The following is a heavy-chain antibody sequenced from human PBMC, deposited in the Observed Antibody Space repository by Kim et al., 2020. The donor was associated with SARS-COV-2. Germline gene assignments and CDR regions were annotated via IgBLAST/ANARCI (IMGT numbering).Heavy chain of an antibody. J-gene: IGHJ4*02. CDR2: INYIGST. V-gene: IGHV4-61*01. CDR1: GGSVSSDSYY. Sequence: SETLSLTCAVSGGSVSSDSYYWSWIRQPPGKGLEWIGYINYIGSTNYNPSLKSRVTISVDTSKNQFSLKVSSVTAADTAVYYCVRINQQFGFDYCGQGTL. D-gene: IGHD3-10*01. CDR3: VRINQQFGFDY.